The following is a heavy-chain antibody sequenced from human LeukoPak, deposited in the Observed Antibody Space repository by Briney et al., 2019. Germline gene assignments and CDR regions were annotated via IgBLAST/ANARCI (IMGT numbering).Heavy chain of an antibody. V-gene: IGHV3-48*03. Sequence: GRSLRLSCAASRFTFSSYEMNRVRQAPGHRLEWVSYISSSGSTIYYADSVKGRFTISRDNAKNSLYLQMNSLRAEDTAVYYCAREGRWNWNYLYYWGQGTLVTVSS. J-gene: IGHJ4*02. CDR3: AREGRWNWNYLYY. D-gene: IGHD1-7*01. CDR1: RFTFSSYE. CDR2: ISSSGSTI.